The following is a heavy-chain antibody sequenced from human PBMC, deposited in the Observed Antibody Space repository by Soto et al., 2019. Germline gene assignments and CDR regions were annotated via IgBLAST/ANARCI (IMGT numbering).Heavy chain of an antibody. J-gene: IGHJ6*03. CDR1: GFTFGDYA. V-gene: IGHV3-9*01. CDR2: ISWNSVSR. CDR3: AKVALIGPRFYYYYMDV. Sequence: EVQLVESGGGLVQPGRSLRLSCAASGFTFGDYAMHWVRQAPGKGLEWVSGISWNSVSRFYADAVKGRFTISRDNAQNSLYLQMNSLTSDDTALYYCAKVALIGPRFYYYYMDVWGQGVTVTVSS. D-gene: IGHD3-22*01.